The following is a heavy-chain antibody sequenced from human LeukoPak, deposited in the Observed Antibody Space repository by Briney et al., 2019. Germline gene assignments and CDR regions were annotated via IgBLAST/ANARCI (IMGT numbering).Heavy chain of an antibody. Sequence: SGPTLVNTTETLTLTCTFSGCSLSTSGMCVSWIRQPPGKALQWLARIDWDDDKYYSTSLETRLTISKDTSKNQVVLTMTKMDPVDTATYYCARMTAGYSSSWFASDIWGQGTMVTVSS. V-gene: IGHV2-70*11. J-gene: IGHJ3*02. CDR3: ARMTAGYSSSWFASDI. D-gene: IGHD6-13*01. CDR1: GCSLSTSGMC. CDR2: IDWDDDK.